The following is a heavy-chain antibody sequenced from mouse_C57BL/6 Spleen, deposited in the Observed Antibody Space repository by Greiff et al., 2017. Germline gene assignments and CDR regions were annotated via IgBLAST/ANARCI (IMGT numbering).Heavy chain of an antibody. Sequence: VQLKESGPELVKPGASVKISCKASGYSFTGYYMNWVKQSPEKSLEWIGEINPSTGGTTYNQKFKAKATLTVDKSSSTAYMQLKSLTSEDSAVYYWARKGGTTVVAPFDYWGQGTTLTVSS. V-gene: IGHV1-42*01. J-gene: IGHJ2*01. CDR2: INPSTGGT. CDR3: ARKGGTTVVAPFDY. CDR1: GYSFTGYY. D-gene: IGHD1-1*01.